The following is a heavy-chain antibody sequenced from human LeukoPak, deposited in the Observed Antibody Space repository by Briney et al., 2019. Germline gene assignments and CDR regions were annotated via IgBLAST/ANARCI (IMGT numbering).Heavy chain of an antibody. Sequence: PGGSLRLSCAASGFTFSSYGMHWVRQAPGKGLEWVAVIWYDGSNKYYADSVKGRFTISRDNSKNTLYLQMNSLRAEDTAVYYCARAVPRRTTFYYYYYGMDVWGQGTTVTVSS. D-gene: IGHD1-7*01. CDR2: IWYDGSNK. CDR3: ARAVPRRTTFYYYYYGMDV. J-gene: IGHJ6*02. CDR1: GFTFSSYG. V-gene: IGHV3-33*01.